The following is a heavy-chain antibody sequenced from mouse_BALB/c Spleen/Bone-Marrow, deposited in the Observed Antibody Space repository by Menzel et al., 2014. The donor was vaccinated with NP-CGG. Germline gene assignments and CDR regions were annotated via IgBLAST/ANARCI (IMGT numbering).Heavy chain of an antibody. Sequence: DVMLVEPGGGLVKPGGSLKLSCAASGFTFSDYYMYWVRQTPEKRLEWVATISDGGSYTYYPDSVKGRFTISRDNAKNNLYLQMSSLKSEDTAMYYCARRWFAYWGQGTLVTVSA. J-gene: IGHJ3*01. CDR1: GFTFSDYY. V-gene: IGHV5-4*02. CDR2: ISDGGSYT. CDR3: ARRWFAY.